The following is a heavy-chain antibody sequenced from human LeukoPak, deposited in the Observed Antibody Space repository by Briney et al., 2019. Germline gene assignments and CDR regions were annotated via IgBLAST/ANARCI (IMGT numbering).Heavy chain of an antibody. CDR3: ATKVVGYCSGGSCYQRDY. J-gene: IGHJ4*02. D-gene: IGHD2-15*01. CDR2: IIPIFGTA. CDR1: GGTFSSYA. V-gene: IGHV1-69*05. Sequence: ASVKVSCKASGGTFSSYAISWVRQAPGQGLEWMGGIIPIFGTANYAQKFQGRVTITTDESTSTAYMELSSLRSEDTAVYYCATKVVGYCSGGSCYQRDYWGQGTLVTVSS.